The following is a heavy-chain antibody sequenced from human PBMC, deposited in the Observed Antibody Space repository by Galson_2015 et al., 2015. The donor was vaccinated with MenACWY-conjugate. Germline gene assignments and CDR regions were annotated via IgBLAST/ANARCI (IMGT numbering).Heavy chain of an antibody. Sequence: SLRLSCAASGFTFNNYWMNWVRQAPGKGLEWVASIKEDGSDKYYVDSVKGRFTISRDNAQNSLYLQMKSLRADDTAVYYCARDLGFCSGGTCYSVYDSWGQGTLVTVSS. V-gene: IGHV3-7*03. J-gene: IGHJ4*02. CDR2: IKEDGSDK. CDR3: ARDLGFCSGGTCYSVYDS. D-gene: IGHD2-15*01. CDR1: GFTFNNYW.